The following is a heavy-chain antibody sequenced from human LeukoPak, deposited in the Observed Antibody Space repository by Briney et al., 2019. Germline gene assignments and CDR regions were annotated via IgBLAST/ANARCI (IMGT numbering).Heavy chain of an antibody. Sequence: SETLSLTCAVYGGSFSGYYWSWIRQPPGKGLEWIGEINHSGSTNYNPSLKSRVTISVDTSKNQFSLKLSSVTAADTAVYYCASRLYYYESSGRRYFDYWGQGTLVTVSS. CDR2: INHSGST. CDR3: ASRLYYYESSGRRYFDY. V-gene: IGHV4-34*01. CDR1: GGSFSGYY. D-gene: IGHD3-22*01. J-gene: IGHJ4*02.